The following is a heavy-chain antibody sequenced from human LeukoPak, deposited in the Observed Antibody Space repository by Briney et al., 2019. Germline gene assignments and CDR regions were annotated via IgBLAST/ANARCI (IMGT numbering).Heavy chain of an antibody. D-gene: IGHD2-2*01. CDR3: TTAYCSSTSCYLDY. V-gene: IGHV3-15*01. CDR1: GFTFSNAW. Sequence: GGSLRLSCAASGFTFSNAWMSWVRQAPGKGLEWVGRIKSKTDGGTTDYAAPVKGRFTISRDDSKNTLYLQMSSLKTEDTAMYYCTTAYCSSTSCYLDYWGQGTLVTVSS. CDR2: IKSKTDGGTT. J-gene: IGHJ4*02.